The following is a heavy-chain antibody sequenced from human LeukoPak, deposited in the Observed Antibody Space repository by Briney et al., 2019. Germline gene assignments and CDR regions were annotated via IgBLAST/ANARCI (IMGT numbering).Heavy chain of an antibody. J-gene: IGHJ5*02. CDR3: ARSAGRLAAAGTGGNNWFDP. CDR2: IYYSGST. CDR1: GGSISSSSYY. D-gene: IGHD6-13*01. Sequence: SETLSLTCTVSGGSISSSSYYWGWIRQPPGKGLEWIGSIYYSGSTYYNPSLKSRVTISVDTSKNQFSLKLSSVTAADTAVYYCARSAGRLAAAGTGGNNWFDPWGQGTLVTVSS. V-gene: IGHV4-39*01.